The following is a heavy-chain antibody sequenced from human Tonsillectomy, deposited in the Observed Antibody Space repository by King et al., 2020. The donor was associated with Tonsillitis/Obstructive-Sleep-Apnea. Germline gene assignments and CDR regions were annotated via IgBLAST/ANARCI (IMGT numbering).Heavy chain of an antibody. CDR3: ARSMSYYYYYYMDV. V-gene: IGHV1-69*12. CDR1: GGTFSSYA. Sequence: QLVQSGAEVKKPGSSVKVSCKASGGTFSSYAISWVRQAPGQGLEWMGGIITIFGRANYAKKVQGRVTITADESTSTAYMELSSLGSDDTAVYYCARSMSYYYYYYMDVWGKGPRSPSP. CDR2: IITIFGRA. J-gene: IGHJ6*03. D-gene: IGHD6-6*01.